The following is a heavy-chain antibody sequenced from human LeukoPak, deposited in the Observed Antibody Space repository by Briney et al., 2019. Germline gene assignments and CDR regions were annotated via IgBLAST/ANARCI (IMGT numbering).Heavy chain of an antibody. CDR2: TNPNSGNT. D-gene: IGHD3-10*01. CDR3: ARGHYYGSGSYSKGSDY. Sequence: ASVKGSCKASGYTFTSYDINWVRQATGQGLEWMGWTNPNSGNTGYAQKFQGRVTMTRNTSISTAYMELSSLRSEATAVYYCARGHYYGSGSYSKGSDYWGQGTLVTVSS. J-gene: IGHJ4*02. CDR1: GYTFTSYD. V-gene: IGHV1-8*01.